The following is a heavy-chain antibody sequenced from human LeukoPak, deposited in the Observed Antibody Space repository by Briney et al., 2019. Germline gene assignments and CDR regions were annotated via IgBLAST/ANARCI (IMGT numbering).Heavy chain of an antibody. D-gene: IGHD5-18*01. V-gene: IGHV4-59*12. CDR1: GGSISSYY. Sequence: SETLSLTCTVSGGSISSYYWSWIRQPPGKGLEWIGYIYYSGSTNYNPSLKSRVTISVDTSKNQFSLKLSSVTAADTAVYYCARGPPQLWRDFDYWGQGTLVTVSS. CDR2: IYYSGST. J-gene: IGHJ4*02. CDR3: ARGPPQLWRDFDY.